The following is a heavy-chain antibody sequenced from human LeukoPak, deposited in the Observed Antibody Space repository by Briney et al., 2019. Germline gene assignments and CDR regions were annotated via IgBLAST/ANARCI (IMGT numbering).Heavy chain of an antibody. Sequence: MTGGSLRLSCAASGFTFSSYSMNWVRQAPGKGLEWVSSISSSSSYIYYADSVKGRFTISRDNAKNSLYLQMNSLRAEDPAVYYCAKDGGYFLYYFDYWGQGTLVTVSS. CDR2: ISSSSSYI. D-gene: IGHD3-22*01. CDR3: AKDGGYFLYYFDY. V-gene: IGHV3-21*01. J-gene: IGHJ4*02. CDR1: GFTFSSYS.